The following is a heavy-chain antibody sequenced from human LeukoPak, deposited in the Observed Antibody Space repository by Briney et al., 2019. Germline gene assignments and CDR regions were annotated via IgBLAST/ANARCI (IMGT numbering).Heavy chain of an antibody. CDR3: ARGDSSYGDYIK. Sequence: ASETLSLTCTVSGGSISSYYWSWIRQPPGKGLEWIGYIYYSGSTNYNPSLKSRVTISIDTSKNQFSLKLSSVTAADTAVYYCARGDSSYGDYIKWGQGILVTVSS. J-gene: IGHJ4*02. CDR2: IYYSGST. CDR1: GGSISSYY. V-gene: IGHV4-59*01. D-gene: IGHD4-17*01.